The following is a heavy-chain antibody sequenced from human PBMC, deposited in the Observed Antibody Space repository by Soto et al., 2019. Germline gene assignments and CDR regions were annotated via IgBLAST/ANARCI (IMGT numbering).Heavy chain of an antibody. V-gene: IGHV3-13*01. CDR3: ARAMTTVTPRRNWYFDL. J-gene: IGHJ2*01. CDR2: IGTAGDT. D-gene: IGHD4-17*01. Sequence: GSLRLSCAASGFTFSSYDMHWVRQATGKGLEWVSAIGTAGDTYYPGSVKGRFTISRENAKNSLYLQMNSLRAGDTAVYYCARAMTTVTPRRNWYFDLWGRGTLVTVSS. CDR1: GFTFSSYD.